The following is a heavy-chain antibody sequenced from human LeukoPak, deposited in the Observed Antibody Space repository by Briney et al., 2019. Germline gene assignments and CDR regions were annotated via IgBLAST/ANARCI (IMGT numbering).Heavy chain of an antibody. J-gene: IGHJ6*02. V-gene: IGHV4-61*01. CDR2: IYYSGST. CDR1: GGSVNSGSYS. CDR3: GGSGTGYHYGLDV. Sequence: SETVSLTCTVSGGSVNSGSYSWSWIRQPPGKGLEWIGYIYYSGSTNYSPSLKCRVTISVDTSKNQFSLKLSSVTAADTAVYYCGGSGTGYHYGLDVWGQGTTVTVSS. D-gene: IGHD3/OR15-3a*01.